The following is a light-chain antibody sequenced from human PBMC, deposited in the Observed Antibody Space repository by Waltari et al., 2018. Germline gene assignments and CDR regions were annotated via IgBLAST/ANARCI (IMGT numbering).Light chain of an antibody. CDR1: QNISSW. Sequence: DIQITQSPSTLSASLVARVTITCLANQNISSWLAWYQQKPGKAPKFLIYKASSLTSGVPSRFSGSGSGTEFTLSISSLQPDDFATYYCQQYNSFPGTFGQGTKLEIK. CDR3: QQYNSFPGT. CDR2: KAS. J-gene: IGKJ2*02. V-gene: IGKV1-5*03.